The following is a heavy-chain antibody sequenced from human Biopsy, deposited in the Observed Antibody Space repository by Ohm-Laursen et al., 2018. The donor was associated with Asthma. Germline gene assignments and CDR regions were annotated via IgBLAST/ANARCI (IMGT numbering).Heavy chain of an antibody. CDR3: AKGYYYDSSGFDY. Sequence: SLRLSCAASGFTFSSYGMHWVRQAPGKGLEWVAVISYDGSNKYYADSVKGRFTISRDNFKRTLYLQMNSLRAEDTAVYYCAKGYYYDSSGFDYWGQGTLVTVSS. CDR1: GFTFSSYG. CDR2: ISYDGSNK. V-gene: IGHV3-30*18. J-gene: IGHJ4*02. D-gene: IGHD3-22*01.